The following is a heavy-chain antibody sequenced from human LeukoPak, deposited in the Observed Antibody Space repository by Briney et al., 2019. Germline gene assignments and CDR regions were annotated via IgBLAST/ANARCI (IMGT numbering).Heavy chain of an antibody. CDR2: IYYSGST. CDR1: GGSISSYY. D-gene: IGHD4-17*01. CDR3: AREARDYGDYADPDLANYYYYMDV. J-gene: IGHJ6*03. V-gene: IGHV4-59*01. Sequence: KRSETLSLTCTVSGGSISSYYWSWIRQPPGKGLEWIGYIYYSGSTNYNPSLKSRVTISVDTSKNQFPLKLSSVTAADTAVYYCAREARDYGDYADPDLANYYYYMDVWGKGTTVTVSS.